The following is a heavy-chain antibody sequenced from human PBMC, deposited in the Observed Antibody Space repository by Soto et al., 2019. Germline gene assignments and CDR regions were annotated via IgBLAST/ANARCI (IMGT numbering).Heavy chain of an antibody. D-gene: IGHD4-17*01. V-gene: IGHV1-18*01. CDR1: GYTFTSYG. J-gene: IGHJ4*02. CDR3: AREIGDYVVFDY. Sequence: ASVKVSCKASGYTFTSYGISWVRQAPGQGLEWMGWISAYNGNTNYAQKLQGRVTMTTDTSTSTAYMELSSLRSEDTAVYYCAREIGDYVVFDYRAQRTLVTVSS. CDR2: ISAYNGNT.